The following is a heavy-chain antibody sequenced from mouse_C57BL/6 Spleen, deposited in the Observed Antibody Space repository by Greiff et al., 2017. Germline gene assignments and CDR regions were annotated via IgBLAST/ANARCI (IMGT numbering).Heavy chain of an antibody. D-gene: IGHD1-1*01. V-gene: IGHV5-4*01. CDR1: GFTFSSYA. CDR3: ARDRSYYYGSSYAMDY. CDR2: ISDGGSYT. Sequence: EVMLVESGGGLVKPGGSLKLSCAASGFTFSSYAMSWVRQTPEKRLEWVATISDGGSYTYYPDNVKGRFTISRDNAKNNLYLQMSHLKSEDTAMYYCARDRSYYYGSSYAMDYWGQGTSVTVFS. J-gene: IGHJ4*01.